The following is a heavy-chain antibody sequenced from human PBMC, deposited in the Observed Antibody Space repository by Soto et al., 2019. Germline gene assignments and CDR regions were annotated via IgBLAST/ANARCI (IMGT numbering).Heavy chain of an antibody. CDR3: ARDPEVAAATPGYFDY. CDR1: GFTVSGYL. J-gene: IGHJ4*02. V-gene: IGHV3-23*01. Sequence: GGSLRLSCAASGFTVSGYLMTWVRQAPGKGLEWVSGISASGGNTYYADSVKGRFTISRDNSKNTLYLQMNSLRAEDTAVYYCARDPEVAAATPGYFDYWGQGTLVTVSS. CDR2: ISASGGNT. D-gene: IGHD6-13*01.